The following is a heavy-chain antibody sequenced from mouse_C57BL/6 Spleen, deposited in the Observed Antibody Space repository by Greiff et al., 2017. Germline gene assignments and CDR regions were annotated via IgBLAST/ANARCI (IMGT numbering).Heavy chain of an antibody. CDR2: IDPSDSYT. J-gene: IGHJ2*01. CDR1: GYTFTSYW. CDR3: ARLGDGYCLDY. D-gene: IGHD2-3*01. V-gene: IGHV1-69*01. Sequence: QVQLQQPGAELVMPGASVKLSCKASGYTFTSYWMHWVKQRPGQGLEWIGEIDPSDSYTNYNQKFKGKSTFTVDKSSSTAYMQLSSLTSEDSAVYYCARLGDGYCLDYWGQGTTLTVSS.